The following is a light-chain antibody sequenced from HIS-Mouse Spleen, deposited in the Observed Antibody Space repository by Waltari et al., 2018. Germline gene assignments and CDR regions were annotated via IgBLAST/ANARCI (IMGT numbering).Light chain of an antibody. CDR3: YSTDSSGNHRV. V-gene: IGLV3-10*01. Sequence: SYELTQPPSVSVSPGQTARLPCSGDALPKTYAYWYQQKSGPAPVLVIYEDSKRPSGIPERFSGSSSGTMATLTISGAQVEDEADYYCYSTDSSGNHRVFGGGTKLTVL. J-gene: IGLJ2*01. CDR2: EDS. CDR1: ALPKTY.